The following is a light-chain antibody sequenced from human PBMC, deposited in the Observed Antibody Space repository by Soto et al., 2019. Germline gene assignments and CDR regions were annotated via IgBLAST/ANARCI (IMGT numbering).Light chain of an antibody. CDR3: HQYGSSPSYS. Sequence: EIVLTQSPGTLSLSPGERATLSCRASQSVSSSSYLAWYQQTPGQAPRLLIYGSSSRATSIPDRFSGSGSGTDFTLTISRLEPDDYEVYYFHQYGSSPSYSFGQGTKLEIK. CDR1: QSVSSSSY. J-gene: IGKJ2*01. V-gene: IGKV3-20*01. CDR2: GSS.